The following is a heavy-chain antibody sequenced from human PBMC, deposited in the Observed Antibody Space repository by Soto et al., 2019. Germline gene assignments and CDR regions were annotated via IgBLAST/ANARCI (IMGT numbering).Heavy chain of an antibody. CDR3: ARVRGSSSAFFDY. Sequence: PGGSLRLCCAGSGFIVSDNYMSWVRQAPGKGLEWVSLIYSGGSTYYADSVKGRFTISRDNSKNTLFLQINSLRAEDTAVYYCARVRGSSSAFFDYWGQGTLVTVSS. J-gene: IGHJ4*02. V-gene: IGHV3-53*01. CDR2: IYSGGST. D-gene: IGHD6-6*01. CDR1: GFIVSDNY.